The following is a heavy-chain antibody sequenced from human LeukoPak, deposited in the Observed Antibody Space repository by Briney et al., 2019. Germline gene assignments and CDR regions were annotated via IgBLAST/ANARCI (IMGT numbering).Heavy chain of an antibody. CDR3: ARDRYGGSHGGDFDY. J-gene: IGHJ4*02. CDR2: INPSGGST. Sequence: ASVKVSCKASGYTFTCYYMRWVRQAPGQGLEWMGIINPSGGSTSYAQKFQGRVTMTRDTSTSTVYMELSSLRSEDTAVYYCARDRYGGSHGGDFDYWGQGTLVTVSS. V-gene: IGHV1-46*01. CDR1: GYTFTCYY. D-gene: IGHD1-26*01.